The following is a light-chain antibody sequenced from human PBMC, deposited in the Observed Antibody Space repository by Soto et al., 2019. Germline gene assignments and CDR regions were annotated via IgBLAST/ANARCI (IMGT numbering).Light chain of an antibody. Sequence: QSALTQPRSVSGSPGQSVTISCTGTSSDIGGFNYVSWYQEHPGKAPKLIIYDVTKRPSGVPDRFSASKSGNTASLTISGLQAEDEADYYCCSYAGSYTFVVGTGTKLTVL. CDR3: CSYAGSYTFV. CDR1: SSDIGGFNY. V-gene: IGLV2-11*01. CDR2: DVT. J-gene: IGLJ1*01.